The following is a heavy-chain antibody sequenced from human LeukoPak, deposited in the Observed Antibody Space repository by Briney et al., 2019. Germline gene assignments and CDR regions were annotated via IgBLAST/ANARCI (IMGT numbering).Heavy chain of an antibody. CDR3: ARTYCGGDCYYSYFDY. D-gene: IGHD2-21*02. J-gene: IGHJ4*02. CDR2: IYPGDSDT. V-gene: IGHV5-51*01. CDR1: GYSFTTYW. Sequence: GESLKISCKGSGYSFTTYWIGWVRQMPGKGLEWMGIIYPGDSDTRYSPSFQGQVTISADKSISTAYLQWSSLKASDTTMYYCARTYCGGDCYYSYFDYWGQGTLVTVSS.